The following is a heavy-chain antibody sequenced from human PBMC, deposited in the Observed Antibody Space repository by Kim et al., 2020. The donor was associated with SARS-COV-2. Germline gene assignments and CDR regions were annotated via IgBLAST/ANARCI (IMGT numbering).Heavy chain of an antibody. CDR2: INHSGST. D-gene: IGHD1-26*01. Sequence: SETLSLTCAVYGGSFSGYYWSWIRQPPGKGLEWIGEINHSGSTNYNPSLKSRVTISVDTSKNQFSLKLSSVTAADTAVYYCARGRIVGDPSPDLWGRGTLVTVSS. J-gene: IGHJ2*01. CDR3: ARGRIVGDPSPDL. CDR1: GGSFSGYY. V-gene: IGHV4-34*01.